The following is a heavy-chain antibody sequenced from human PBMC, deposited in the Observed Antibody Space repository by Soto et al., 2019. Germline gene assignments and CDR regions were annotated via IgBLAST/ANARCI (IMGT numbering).Heavy chain of an antibody. J-gene: IGHJ6*02. Sequence: QVQLVQSGAEVKKPGSSVKVSCKASGGTFSSYTISWVRQAPGQGLEWMGRIIPILGIANYAQKFQGRVTVTADKSTSTAYRELSSLRSEDTALYYCARDGWGQVAVTYGMGVWGQGTTVTVSS. CDR3: ARDGWGQVAVTYGMGV. D-gene: IGHD2-21*02. V-gene: IGHV1-69*08. CDR2: IIPILGIA. CDR1: GGTFSSYT.